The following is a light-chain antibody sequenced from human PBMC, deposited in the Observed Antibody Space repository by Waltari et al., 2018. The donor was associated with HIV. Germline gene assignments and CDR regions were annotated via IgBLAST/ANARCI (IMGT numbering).Light chain of an antibody. Sequence: QLVLTQSPSASASLGASVKLTCTLSSGHSSYAIAWHQQQPEKGPRYLMKVDSDGSHSKGDGLPDRFSGSYSGAERYLTISSLQSEDEADYYCQTWATGIQVFGGGTKLTVL. J-gene: IGLJ3*02. V-gene: IGLV4-69*02. CDR2: VDSDGSH. CDR1: SGHSSYA. CDR3: QTWATGIQV.